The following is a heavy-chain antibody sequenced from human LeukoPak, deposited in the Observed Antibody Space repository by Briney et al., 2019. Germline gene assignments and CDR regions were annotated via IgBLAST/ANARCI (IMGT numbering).Heavy chain of an antibody. J-gene: IGHJ3*02. Sequence: GGSLRLSCAASGFTFSSYGMHWVRQAPGKGLEWVAVIWYDGSNKYYADSVKGRFTISRDNSKNTLYLQMNSLRAEDTAVYYCARDPTNYFDSSGYFAFDIWGQGTMVTVSS. CDR2: IWYDGSNK. D-gene: IGHD3-22*01. CDR1: GFTFSSYG. CDR3: ARDPTNYFDSSGYFAFDI. V-gene: IGHV3-33*01.